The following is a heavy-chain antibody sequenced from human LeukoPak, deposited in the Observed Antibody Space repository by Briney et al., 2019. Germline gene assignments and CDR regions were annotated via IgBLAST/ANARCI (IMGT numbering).Heavy chain of an antibody. D-gene: IGHD6-13*01. CDR1: GGSFSGYY. CDR3: ARGPRGSSSWYHLDY. Sequence: MSSETLSLTCAVYGGSFSGYYWSWIRQPPGKGLEWIGEINHSGSTNYNPSLKSRVTISVDTSKNQFSLKLSSVTAADTAVYYCARGPRGSSSWYHLDYWGQGTLVTVSS. CDR2: INHSGST. V-gene: IGHV4-34*01. J-gene: IGHJ4*02.